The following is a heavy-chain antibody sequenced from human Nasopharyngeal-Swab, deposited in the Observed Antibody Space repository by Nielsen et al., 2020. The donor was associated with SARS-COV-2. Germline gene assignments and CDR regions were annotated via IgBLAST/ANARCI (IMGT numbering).Heavy chain of an antibody. CDR2: SFSGGSST. Sequence: GESLKISCAATGFTFSNYAMSWVRQAPGKGLEWVSVSFSGGSSTSYADSVKGRFTISRDNSKNTLYLQMNSLRAEDTAVYYCAREEIYYGSGSTDWGQGTLVTVSS. D-gene: IGHD3-10*01. CDR3: AREEIYYGSGSTD. V-gene: IGHV3-23*03. J-gene: IGHJ4*02. CDR1: GFTFSNYA.